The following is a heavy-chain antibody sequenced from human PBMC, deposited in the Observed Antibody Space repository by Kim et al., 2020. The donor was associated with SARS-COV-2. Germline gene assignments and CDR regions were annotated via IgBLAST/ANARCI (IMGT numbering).Heavy chain of an antibody. J-gene: IGHJ6*02. CDR2: IKTTTDGGPT. CDR1: GFTFNKAW. D-gene: IGHD3-16*01. V-gene: IGHV3-15*01. CDR3: ATRVGGTYLRPPRDYYYYGMDV. Sequence: GGSLRLSCAASGFTFNKAWMSWVRQAPGKGLEWVGRIKTTTDGGPTDYAAPVKGRFTISRDDSKNTLYLQVNSLTTEDTAVYYCATRVGGTYLRPPRDYYYYGMDVWGQGTTVTVSS.